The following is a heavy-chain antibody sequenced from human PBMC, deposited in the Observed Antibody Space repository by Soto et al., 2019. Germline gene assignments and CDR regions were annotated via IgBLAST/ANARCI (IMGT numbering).Heavy chain of an antibody. V-gene: IGHV5-51*01. CDR2: INPGDSDT. Sequence: WESLKISCKGSGYSFTSYWIAWVRQMPGKGLEWMAIINPGDSDTRYSPSFQGQVTMSADKSINTAYLQWSSLKASDTAMYYCARPDSTGWYDNWGQGTLVTVSS. J-gene: IGHJ5*02. CDR3: ARPDSTGWYDN. CDR1: GYSFTSYW. D-gene: IGHD6-19*01.